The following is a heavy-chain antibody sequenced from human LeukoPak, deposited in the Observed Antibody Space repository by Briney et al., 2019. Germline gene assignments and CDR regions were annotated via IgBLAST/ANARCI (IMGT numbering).Heavy chain of an antibody. D-gene: IGHD3-22*01. V-gene: IGHV1-8*01. CDR3: ARAGYYDSSGYYSESSPFDY. J-gene: IGHJ4*02. Sequence: ASVKVSCKASGYTFTSYDINWVRQATGQGLEWMGWMNPNSGNTGYAQKFQGRVTMTRNTSISTAYMELSSLRSEDTAVYYCARAGYYDSSGYYSESSPFDYWGQGTLVTVSS. CDR1: GYTFTSYD. CDR2: MNPNSGNT.